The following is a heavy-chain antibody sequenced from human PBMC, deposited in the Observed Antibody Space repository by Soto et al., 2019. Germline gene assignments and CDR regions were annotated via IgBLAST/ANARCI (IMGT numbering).Heavy chain of an antibody. J-gene: IGHJ4*02. Sequence: QVQLQQWGAGLLKPSETLSLTCAVYGGSFSGYYWSWIRQPPGKGLEWIGEINHSGSTNYNPSLKSRVTISVETSKNQFALKLSYVTAADTAEYYCACHYDGDYYYFDYWGQGTLVTVSS. CDR2: INHSGST. CDR3: ACHYDGDYYYFDY. CDR1: GGSFSGYY. V-gene: IGHV4-34*01. D-gene: IGHD4-17*01.